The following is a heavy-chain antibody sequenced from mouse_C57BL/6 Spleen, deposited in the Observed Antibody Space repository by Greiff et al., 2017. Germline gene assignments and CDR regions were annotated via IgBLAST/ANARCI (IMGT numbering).Heavy chain of an antibody. D-gene: IGHD1-1*01. CDR2: INYDGSST. J-gene: IGHJ3*01. CDR1: GFTFSDYY. Sequence: EVHLVESEGGLVQPGSSMKLSCTASGFTFSDYYMAWVRQVPEKGLEWVANINYDGSSTYYLDSLKSRFIISRDNAKNILYLQMSSLKSEDTATYYCARDGVTYYGSKGFAYWGQGTLVTVSA. V-gene: IGHV5-16*01. CDR3: ARDGVTYYGSKGFAY.